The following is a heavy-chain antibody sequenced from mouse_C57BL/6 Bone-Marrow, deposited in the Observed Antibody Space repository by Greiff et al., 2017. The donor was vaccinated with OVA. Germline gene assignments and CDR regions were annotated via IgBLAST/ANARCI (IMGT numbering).Heavy chain of an antibody. CDR2: ISSGGSYT. CDR1: GFTFSSYG. D-gene: IGHD1-1*01. Sequence: EVMLVESGGDLVKPGGSLKLSCAASGFTFSSYGMSWVRQTPDKRLEWVATISSGGSYTSYPDSVKGRFTISRDNAKNTLYLQMSSLKSEDTAMYYCARWREIYYYDYWGQGTTLTVSS. V-gene: IGHV5-6*01. CDR3: ARWREIYYYDY. J-gene: IGHJ2*01.